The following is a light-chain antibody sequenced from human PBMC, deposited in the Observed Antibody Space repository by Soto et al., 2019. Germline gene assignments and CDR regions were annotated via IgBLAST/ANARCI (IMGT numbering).Light chain of an antibody. V-gene: IGLV2-23*01. CDR3: CSYAGDKTYV. CDR1: GSDVRTYNL. CDR2: EAS. J-gene: IGLJ1*01. Sequence: QSALTQPVSVSGSPGQSITISCTVTGSDVRTYNLVSWYQQHPGKVPKLIIYEASKRPSGVSNRFSGSQPGNTASLTVSGLQAEDEADYYCCSYAGDKTYVFGSGTKVTVL.